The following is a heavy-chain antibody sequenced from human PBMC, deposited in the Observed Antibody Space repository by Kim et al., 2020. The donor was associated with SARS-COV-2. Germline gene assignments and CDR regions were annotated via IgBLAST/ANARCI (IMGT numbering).Heavy chain of an antibody. Sequence: SETLSLTCIVSGDSISGSNFIWGWIRQPPGKGLEWIGSIYHTGNTYYNPSLKRRVTISVDTYENQFSLKLSSVTAADTAVYYCARHATNGGSCYCLLDCWGQGTLVTVSS. CDR1: GDSISGSNFI. CDR3: ARHATNGGSCYCLLDC. D-gene: IGHD2-15*01. J-gene: IGHJ4*02. CDR2: IYHTGNT. V-gene: IGHV4-39*01.